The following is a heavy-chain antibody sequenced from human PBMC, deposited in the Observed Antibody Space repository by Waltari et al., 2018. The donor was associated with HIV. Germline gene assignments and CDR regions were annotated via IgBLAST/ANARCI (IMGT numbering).Heavy chain of an antibody. CDR3: AKDNSVNYFTGDAFDI. D-gene: IGHD1-26*01. CDR1: GCTFSSYG. V-gene: IGHV3-30*18. CDR2: IWSDGNNE. J-gene: IGHJ3*02. Sequence: QVQLVESGGGVVQPGRSLRVSCAASGCTFSSYGMHWVRQAPGKGPEWVAIIWSDGNNEYYADSVKGRFTISRDNSKDTLYLQMNSLRAEDTAMYYCAKDNSVNYFTGDAFDIWGQGTMVIVSS.